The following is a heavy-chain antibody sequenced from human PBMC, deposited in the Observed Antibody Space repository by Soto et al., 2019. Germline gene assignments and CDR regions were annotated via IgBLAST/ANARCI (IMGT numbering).Heavy chain of an antibody. CDR1: RFSLSEARMG. CDR2: IFSNDEK. V-gene: IGHV2-26*01. Sequence: SGPTLVNPTETLTLTCTVSRFSLSEARMGVSWIRQPPGKALEWLAHIFSNDEKSYSTSLRTRLTISKDTSKGQVVLTMTNLDPVDTGTYYCSRILSGFNWFDPWGQGTLVTVSS. CDR3: SRILSGFNWFDP. J-gene: IGHJ5*02.